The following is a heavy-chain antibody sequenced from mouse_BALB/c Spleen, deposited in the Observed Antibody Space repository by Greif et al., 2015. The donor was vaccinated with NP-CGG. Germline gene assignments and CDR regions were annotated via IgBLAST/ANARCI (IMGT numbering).Heavy chain of an antibody. V-gene: IGHV1S22*01. D-gene: IGHD2-14*01. CDR1: GYTFTTYW. CDR3: TRAYYRYALDS. Sequence: LQQSGSELVRPGASVKLSCKASGYTFTTYWMHWVMQRPGQGLEWIGTIYPDSGSAYYDEMFKSKATLTVDTSSSTACMQLSSLTSEVFAVYYCTRAYYRYALDSWGQGTSVTVAS. CDR2: IYPDSGSA. J-gene: IGHJ4*01.